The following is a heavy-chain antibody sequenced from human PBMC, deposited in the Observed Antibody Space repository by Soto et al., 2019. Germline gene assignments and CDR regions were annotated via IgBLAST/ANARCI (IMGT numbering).Heavy chain of an antibody. J-gene: IGHJ4*02. CDR1: GYTFTSYG. V-gene: IGHV1-18*01. D-gene: IGHD1-1*01. Sequence: QVRLVQSGAEVKKPGASVKVSCKGSGYTFTSYGITWVRQAPGQGLEWMGWISAHNGNTNYAQKLQGRVTVTRDTXTSXXXMXXXXLRSDDTAVYYCARGRYGDYWGQGALVTVSS. CDR2: ISAHNGNT. CDR3: ARGRYGDY.